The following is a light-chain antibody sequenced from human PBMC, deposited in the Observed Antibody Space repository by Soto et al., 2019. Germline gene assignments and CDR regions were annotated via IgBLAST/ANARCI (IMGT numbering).Light chain of an antibody. Sequence: EVVMTQSPATLSVSPGERATLSCRASQSVNANLAWYQKKPGQAPRLLIHGASTRATGIPARFSGSGFGTEFILTISSLQSEDFAVYYCQQYNTWLWTFGQGTKVEI. CDR2: GAS. J-gene: IGKJ1*01. CDR1: QSVNAN. CDR3: QQYNTWLWT. V-gene: IGKV3-15*01.